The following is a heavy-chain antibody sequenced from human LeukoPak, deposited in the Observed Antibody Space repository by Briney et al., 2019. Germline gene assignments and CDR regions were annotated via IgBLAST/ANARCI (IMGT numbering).Heavy chain of an antibody. Sequence: HWASVKVSCKASGYTFTSYGISWVRQAPGQGLEWMGWISAYNGNTNYAQKLQGRVTMTTDASTSTAYMELRSLRSDDTAVYYCARGRRDGYNLFYWGQGTLVTVSS. V-gene: IGHV1-18*01. J-gene: IGHJ4*02. CDR3: ARGRRDGYNLFY. CDR1: GYTFTSYG. CDR2: ISAYNGNT. D-gene: IGHD5-24*01.